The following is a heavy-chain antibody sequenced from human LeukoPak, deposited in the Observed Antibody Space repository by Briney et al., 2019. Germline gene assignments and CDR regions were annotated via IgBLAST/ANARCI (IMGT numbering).Heavy chain of an antibody. CDR2: IYYRGST. J-gene: IGHJ3*02. V-gene: IGHV4-59*08. Sequence: KPSETLSLTCTVSGGSISSYYWRWLRQSPGKGLEWLGYIYYRGSTNYNPSLKSRVTISVDTSKTQFSLKLSSVTDADTAVYYCARQRSRLDAFDIWGQGTMVTVSS. CDR1: GGSISSYY. CDR3: ARQRSRLDAFDI.